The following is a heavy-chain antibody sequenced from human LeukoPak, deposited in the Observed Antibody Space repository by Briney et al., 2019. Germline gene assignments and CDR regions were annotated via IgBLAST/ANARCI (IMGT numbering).Heavy chain of an antibody. J-gene: IGHJ4*02. CDR3: AMTGYSSGWRLDY. D-gene: IGHD6-19*01. V-gene: IGHV5-51*01. Sequence: GESLKISCKGSGYSFTSYWIGWVRQMPGKGLEWMGIIYPGDSDTRYSPSFQGQVTISADKSISTAYLQWSSLKASDTGMYYCAMTGYSSGWRLDYWGQGTLVIVSS. CDR2: IYPGDSDT. CDR1: GYSFTSYW.